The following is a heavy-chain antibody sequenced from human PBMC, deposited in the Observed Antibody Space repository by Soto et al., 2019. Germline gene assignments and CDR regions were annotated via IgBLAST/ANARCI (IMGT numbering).Heavy chain of an antibody. CDR3: ALSLTYCGGDCHSDC. CDR1: GFTFSIYE. V-gene: IGHV3-48*03. D-gene: IGHD2-21*02. J-gene: IGHJ4*02. CDR2: ISTSGSTK. Sequence: GSLRLSCAASGFTFSIYEMNWVRQAPGKGLEWVSYISTSGSTKSYADSVKGRFTISRDNAKNSLYLQMNSLRAEDTAVYYCALSLTYCGGDCHSDCWGQGTLVTVSS.